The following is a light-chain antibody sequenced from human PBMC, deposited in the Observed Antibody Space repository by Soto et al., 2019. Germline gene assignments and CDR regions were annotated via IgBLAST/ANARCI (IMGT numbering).Light chain of an antibody. CDR1: SSDIGGYKY. CDR3: GSHAGNSNLV. CDR2: EVS. V-gene: IGLV2-8*01. Sequence: QSALTQSASVSGSPGQSITISCSGTSSDIGGYKYVSWYQQYPGAAPKLLIYEVSYRPSGVPDRFSGSKSGNTATLTISGLQAEDEADYYCGSHAGNSNLVFGGGTKLTVL. J-gene: IGLJ3*02.